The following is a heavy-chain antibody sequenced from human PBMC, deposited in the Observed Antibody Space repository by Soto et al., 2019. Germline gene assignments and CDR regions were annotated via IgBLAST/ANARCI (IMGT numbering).Heavy chain of an antibody. V-gene: IGHV4-4*02. Sequence: PSETLSLTCAVXXXSXSSMNXXSWVRQPPGTGLEWIGEIHHSASTNYNPSLKSRVTISVDTSKNQFSLKLTSVTAADTAVYYCARGKITGLFDYWGQGTLVTVS. CDR3: ARGKITGLFDY. J-gene: IGHJ4*02. CDR1: XXSXSSMNX. D-gene: IGHD2-8*02. CDR2: IHHSAST.